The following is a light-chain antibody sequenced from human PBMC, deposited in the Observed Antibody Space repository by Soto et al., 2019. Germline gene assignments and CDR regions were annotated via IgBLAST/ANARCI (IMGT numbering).Light chain of an antibody. CDR1: QSVSSK. Sequence: EIVMTHAPATLSVSPGEGATLSCRASQSVSSKLAWYQQKPGQAPRLLIYGASTRATGIPARFSGSESGTELALTISSLQSEDFAVYYCQQYDNWPFTFGPGTKVDIK. V-gene: IGKV3-15*01. CDR2: GAS. J-gene: IGKJ3*01. CDR3: QQYDNWPFT.